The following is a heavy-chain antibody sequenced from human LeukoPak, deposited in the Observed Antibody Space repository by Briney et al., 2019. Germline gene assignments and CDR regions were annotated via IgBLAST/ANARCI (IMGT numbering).Heavy chain of an antibody. J-gene: IGHJ4*02. D-gene: IGHD3-10*01. CDR2: ISGSGGST. Sequence: GGSLRLSCAASGFTFSSYAMSWVRQAPGKGLEWVSAISGSGGSTYYADSVKGRFTISRDNAKNSLYLQMNSLRAEDTAVYYCARPGSNFAIDYWGQGTLVTVSS. V-gene: IGHV3-23*01. CDR3: ARPGSNFAIDY. CDR1: GFTFSSYA.